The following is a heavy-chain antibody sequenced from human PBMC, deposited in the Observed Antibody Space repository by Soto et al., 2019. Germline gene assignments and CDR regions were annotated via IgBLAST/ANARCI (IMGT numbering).Heavy chain of an antibody. V-gene: IGHV3-30*18. CDR2: ISYDGSNK. CDR3: AKCWYIAAAGGFDY. Sequence: PGGSLRLSCAASGFTFSSYGMHWVRQAPGKGLEWVAVISYDGSNKYYEDSVKGRYTISRDNSKNKLYLQMNSLRAEDTAVYYCAKCWYIAAAGGFDYWGQGT. D-gene: IGHD6-13*01. CDR1: GFTFSSYG. J-gene: IGHJ4*02.